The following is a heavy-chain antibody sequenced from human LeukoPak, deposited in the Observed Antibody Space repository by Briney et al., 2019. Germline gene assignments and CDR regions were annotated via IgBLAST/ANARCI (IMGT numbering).Heavy chain of an antibody. CDR2: IYYSGST. J-gene: IGHJ6*03. CDR1: GGSISSSSYY. CDR3: ARGKGITIFGVVDPGPYYYYMDV. D-gene: IGHD3-3*01. Sequence: PSETLSLTCTVSGGSISSSSYYWGWIRQPPGKGLEWIGSIYYSGSTYYNPSLKSRVTMSVDTSKNQFSLKLSSVTAADTAVYYCARGKGITIFGVVDPGPYYYYMDVWGKGTTVTVSS. V-gene: IGHV4-39*07.